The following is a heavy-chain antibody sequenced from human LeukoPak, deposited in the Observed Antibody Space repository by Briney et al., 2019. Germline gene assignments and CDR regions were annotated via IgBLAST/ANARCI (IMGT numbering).Heavy chain of an antibody. CDR1: GFTFSSYS. CDR3: ARDLPSSWYYFDY. J-gene: IGHJ4*02. CDR2: ISSSSSTI. D-gene: IGHD2-2*01. Sequence: GGSLRLSCAASGFTFSSYSMNWVRQAPGKGLEGVSYISSSSSTIYYADSVKGRFTISRDNAKNSLYLQMNSLRAEDTAVYYCARDLPSSWYYFDYWGQGTLVTVSS. V-gene: IGHV3-48*01.